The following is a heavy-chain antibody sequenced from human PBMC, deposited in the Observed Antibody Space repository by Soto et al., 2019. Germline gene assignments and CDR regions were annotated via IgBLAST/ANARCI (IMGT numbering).Heavy chain of an antibody. CDR2: INPNSGGT. D-gene: IGHD3-3*01. J-gene: IGHJ3*02. CDR1: GYTFTGYY. Sequence: SVKVSCKASGYTFTGYYMHWVRQAPGQGLGWMGWINPNSGGTNYTQKFQGRVTMTRDTSISTAYMELSRLRSDDKAVYYCTGDLSGPPYLRCLEWPATLDALDIWGQGTMVTVSS. V-gene: IGHV1-2*02. CDR3: TGDLSGPPYLRCLEWPATLDALDI.